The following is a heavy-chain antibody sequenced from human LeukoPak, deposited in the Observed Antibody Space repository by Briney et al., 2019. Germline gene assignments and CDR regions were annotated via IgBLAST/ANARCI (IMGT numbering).Heavy chain of an antibody. CDR3: ARGFYDGSGFSIPFDF. J-gene: IGHJ4*02. CDR1: GGSIRPYY. CDR2: IYYTGST. V-gene: IGHV4-59*01. D-gene: IGHD3-22*01. Sequence: SETLSLTCTVSGGSIRPYYWNWIRQPPGKGLEWIGYIYYTGSTNYNPSLKSRVTISVDTSKNQFSLELSSVTAADTAVYYCARGFYDGSGFSIPFDFWGRGTLVTVSS.